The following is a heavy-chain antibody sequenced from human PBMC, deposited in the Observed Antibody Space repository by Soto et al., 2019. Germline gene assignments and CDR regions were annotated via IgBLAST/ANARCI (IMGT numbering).Heavy chain of an antibody. CDR1: GFPFSSTD. CDR2: IGGSGDTT. J-gene: IGHJ5*02. Sequence: QVLQSGGGLVQPGGSLTLSCAASGFPFSSTDMTWVRQAPGKGLEWVSTIGGSGDTTYYTDSVEGRFTVSRDNSINTVYLHMNRLRADDTALYYCANNSGWFNTWGQGALVTVSS. V-gene: IGHV3-23*01. D-gene: IGHD1-1*01. CDR3: ANNSGWFNT.